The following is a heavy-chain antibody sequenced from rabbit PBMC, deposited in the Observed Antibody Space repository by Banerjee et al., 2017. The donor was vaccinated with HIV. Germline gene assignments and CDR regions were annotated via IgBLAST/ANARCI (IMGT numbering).Heavy chain of an antibody. CDR1: GIDFTSYYY. V-gene: IGHV1S40*01. D-gene: IGHD4-2*01. Sequence: QQLEESGGGLVKPGGTLTLTCKASGIDFTSYYYMCWVRQAPGKGLELIACIYAGSSGNTYYASWAKGRFTISKTSSTTVTLQMTSLTVADTATYFCARDYGGIYYNLWGQGTLVTVS. CDR2: IYAGSSGNT. J-gene: IGHJ4*01. CDR3: ARDYGGIYYNL.